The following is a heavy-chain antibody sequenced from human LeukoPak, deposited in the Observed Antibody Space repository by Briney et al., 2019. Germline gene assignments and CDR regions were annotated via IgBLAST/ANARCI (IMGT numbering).Heavy chain of an antibody. CDR3: ARHIRGASNAFNI. J-gene: IGHJ3*02. V-gene: IGHV4-59*08. CDR1: GDSMSNYY. CDR2: IHYSGT. Sequence: SDPVSLTCTVCGDSMSNYYWIWLRQPTGKGLEWIGYIHYSGTKYNPSLKSRVTISIDTSKNQFSLSLSSVTAADTALYYCARHIRGASNAFNIWGQGTMVTVSS. D-gene: IGHD1-26*01.